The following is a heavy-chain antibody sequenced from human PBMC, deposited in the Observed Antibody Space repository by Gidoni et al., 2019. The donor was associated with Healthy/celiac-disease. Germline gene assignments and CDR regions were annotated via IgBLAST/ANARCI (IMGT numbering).Heavy chain of an antibody. Sequence: IRGIDPSDSYTNYSPSFQGHVTISADKSISTAYLQWSSLKASDTAMYYCARLRRGWFGELSWFDPWGQGTLVTVSS. V-gene: IGHV5-10-1*01. CDR3: ARLRRGWFGELSWFDP. CDR2: IDPSDSYT. D-gene: IGHD3-10*01. J-gene: IGHJ5*02.